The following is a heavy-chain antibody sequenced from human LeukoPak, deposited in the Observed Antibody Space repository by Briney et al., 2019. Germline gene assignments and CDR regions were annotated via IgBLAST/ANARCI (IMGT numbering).Heavy chain of an antibody. CDR3: AKEPREYCSSTSCPNWFDS. CDR2: ISASGGTT. D-gene: IGHD2-2*01. CDR1: GFTFNNYA. Sequence: GGSLRLSCAASGFTFNNYAMSWVRQAPGKGLEWVSAISASGGTTYYADSVKGRFTISRDNSENTLFLQMNSLRAEDTAVYYCAKEPREYCSSTSCPNWFDSWGQGTLVTVSS. J-gene: IGHJ5*01. V-gene: IGHV3-23*01.